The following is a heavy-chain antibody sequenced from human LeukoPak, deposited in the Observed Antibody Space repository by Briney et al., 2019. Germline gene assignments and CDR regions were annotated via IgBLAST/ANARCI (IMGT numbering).Heavy chain of an antibody. V-gene: IGHV4-34*01. J-gene: IGHJ4*02. CDR2: INHSGST. CDR1: GRSFSGYY. Sequence: SETLSLTCALYGRSFSGYYWSWIRQPPGKGLEWIGEINHSGSTNYNPSLKSRVTISVDTSKNQFSLKRSSVTAADTAVYYCARGRITMIHWGQGTLVTVSS. CDR3: ARGRITMIH. D-gene: IGHD3-22*01.